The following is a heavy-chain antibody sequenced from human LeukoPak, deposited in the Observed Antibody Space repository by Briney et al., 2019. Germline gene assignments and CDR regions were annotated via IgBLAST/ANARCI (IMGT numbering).Heavy chain of an antibody. CDR3: ARVGRWYATPPYYFDY. D-gene: IGHD2-8*01. V-gene: IGHV4-59*01. CDR1: GGSISSYY. CDR2: IYYSGST. J-gene: IGHJ4*02. Sequence: SETLSLTCTVSGGSISSYYWSWIRQPPGKGLEWIGYIYYSGSTNYNPSLKSRVTISVDTSKNQFSLKLSSVTAADTAVYYCARVGRWYATPPYYFDYWGQGTLVTVSS.